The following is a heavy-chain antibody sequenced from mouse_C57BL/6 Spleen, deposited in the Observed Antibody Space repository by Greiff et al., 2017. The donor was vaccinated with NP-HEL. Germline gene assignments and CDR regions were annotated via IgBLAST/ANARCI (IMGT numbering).Heavy chain of an antibody. CDR3: ARLREYFDV. D-gene: IGHD2-4*01. CDR2: ISYDGSN. Sequence: ESGPGLVKPSQSLSLTCSVTGYSITSGYYWNWIRQFPGNKLEWMGYISYDGSNNYNPSLKNRISITRDTSKNQFFLKLNSVTTEDTATYYCARLREYFDVWGTGTTVTVSS. J-gene: IGHJ1*03. CDR1: GYSITSGYY. V-gene: IGHV3-6*01.